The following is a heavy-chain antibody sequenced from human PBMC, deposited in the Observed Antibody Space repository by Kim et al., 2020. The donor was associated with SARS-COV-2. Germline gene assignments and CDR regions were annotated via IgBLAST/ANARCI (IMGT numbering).Heavy chain of an antibody. CDR1: GGSISSSSYY. V-gene: IGHV4-39*07. Sequence: SETLSLTCTVSGGSISSSSYYWGWIRQPPGKGLEWIGSIYYNGSTYYNPSLKSRVTISVDTSKNQFSLKLSSVTAADTAVYYCAGDRRAGRKFFSIVRGVITHFDYWGQGTLVTVSS. CDR2: IYYNGST. D-gene: IGHD3-10*01. J-gene: IGHJ4*02. CDR3: AGDRRAGRKFFSIVRGVITHFDY.